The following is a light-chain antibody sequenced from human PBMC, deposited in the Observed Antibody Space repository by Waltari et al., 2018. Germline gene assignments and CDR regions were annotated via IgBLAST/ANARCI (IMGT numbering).Light chain of an antibody. V-gene: IGKV1-9*01. J-gene: IGKJ4*01. CDR3: HELNIFPLT. CDR2: DTS. Sequence: DIQLTQSPSLLSASVGDRVTITCRASQAINGYLAWYQVRPGRAPKLLIYDTSTLQSGVPSRFSGSESGTDFTLTISTLQPEDFATYYCHELNIFPLTFGGGTKVEIK. CDR1: QAINGY.